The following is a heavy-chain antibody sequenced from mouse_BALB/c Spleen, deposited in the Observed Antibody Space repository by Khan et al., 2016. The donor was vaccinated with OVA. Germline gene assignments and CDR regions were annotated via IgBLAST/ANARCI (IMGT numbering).Heavy chain of an antibody. D-gene: IGHD1-1*01. CDR1: GYSFTGYF. CDR2: INPHIGET. J-gene: IGHJ2*01. CDR3: ARIYRSDFDY. Sequence: VQLKESGPELVKPGASVKISCKASGYSFTGYFMNWVMQSHGKSLEWIGRINPHIGETLYNQKFKGKATLTVDESSSTANMELRSLASEDSAVYYCARIYRSDFDYWGQGTTLTVAS. V-gene: IGHV1-20*02.